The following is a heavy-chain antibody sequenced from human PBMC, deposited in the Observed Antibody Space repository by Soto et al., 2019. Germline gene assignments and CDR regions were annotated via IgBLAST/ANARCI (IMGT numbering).Heavy chain of an antibody. V-gene: IGHV1-3*01. D-gene: IGHD6-6*01. CDR2: INAGNRNT. CDR3: ASFRLIAGRRISHY. J-gene: IGHJ4*02. CDR1: GYSFTKYA. Sequence: QVQLVQSGAEVKKPGASVKVSCKASGYSFTKYAMHWVRQAPGPRLEWMGWINAGNRNTKYSQKFQGRITITRDTSACTAYMGLSSLGSEDTAVYYCASFRLIAGRRISHYGGQGALFTVSA.